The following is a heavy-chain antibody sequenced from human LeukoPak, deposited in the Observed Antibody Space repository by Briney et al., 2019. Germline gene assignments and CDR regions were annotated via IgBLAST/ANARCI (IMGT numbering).Heavy chain of an antibody. D-gene: IGHD1-26*01. CDR2: ISAYNGNT. Sequence: ASVKVSCKASGYTFTSYGISWVRQAPGQGLEWMGWISAYNGNTNYAQKFQGRVTVTTDTSTSTAYMELRSLRSDETAVYYCARQCGSLCPFDYWGQGTLVTVSS. V-gene: IGHV1-18*01. J-gene: IGHJ4*02. CDR1: GYTFTSYG. CDR3: ARQCGSLCPFDY.